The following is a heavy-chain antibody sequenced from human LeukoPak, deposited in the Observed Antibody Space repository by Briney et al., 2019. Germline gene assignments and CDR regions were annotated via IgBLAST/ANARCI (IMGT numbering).Heavy chain of an antibody. D-gene: IGHD6-19*01. J-gene: IGHJ4*02. CDR2: IFYTGTS. Sequence: PSETLSLTCAVSGDSIGLYHWTWIRQPPGKGLEWIGYIFYTGTSNYNPSLKSRVSMLVDTSKNQFSLKLTSVTAADTAVYFCARANAKFFHKSEPGWAVFDYWGQGNVVTVSS. CDR3: ARANAKFFHKSEPGWAVFDY. V-gene: IGHV4-59*01. CDR1: GDSIGLYH.